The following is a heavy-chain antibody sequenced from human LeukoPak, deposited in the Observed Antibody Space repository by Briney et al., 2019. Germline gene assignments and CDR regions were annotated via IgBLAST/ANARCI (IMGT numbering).Heavy chain of an antibody. CDR2: ITSSGTYI. V-gene: IGHV3-21*01. CDR1: GFTFSSYG. D-gene: IGHD1-26*01. CDR3: ARDPYSGNYGNDYYYYMDV. J-gene: IGHJ6*03. Sequence: GGSLRLSCAASGFTFSSYGMSWVRQAPGKAMEWVSSITSSGTYIFYADSVKGRFTISRDNAKNSLYLQMDSLGPEDTAVYYCARDPYSGNYGNDYYYYMDVWGKGTTVTISS.